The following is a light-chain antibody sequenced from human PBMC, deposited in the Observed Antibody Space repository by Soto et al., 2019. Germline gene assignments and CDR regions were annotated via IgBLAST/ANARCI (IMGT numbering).Light chain of an antibody. CDR2: DVS. V-gene: IGLV2-11*01. J-gene: IGLJ1*01. Sequence: QSVLTQPRSVSGSPGQSVTISCTGTSSDVGGYNYVSWYQQNPGKAPKLMIYDVSKRPSGVPDRFSGSKSGNTVSLTISGLQTEDEADYYCCSYAGSSSVFGTGTKLTVL. CDR1: SSDVGGYNY. CDR3: CSYAGSSSV.